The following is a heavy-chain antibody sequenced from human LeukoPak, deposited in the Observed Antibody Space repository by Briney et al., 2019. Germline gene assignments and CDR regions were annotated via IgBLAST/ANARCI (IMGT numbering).Heavy chain of an antibody. J-gene: IGHJ4*02. D-gene: IGHD3-9*01. CDR2: IIPIFGTA. Sequence: SVKVSCKASGYTFTSYGISWVRQAPGQGLEWMGGIIPIFGTANYAQKFQGRVTITTDESTSTAYMELSSLRSEDTAVYYCASTAYILRYFDWLHPRPFDYWGQGTLVTVSS. CDR1: GYTFTSYG. V-gene: IGHV1-69*05. CDR3: ASTAYILRYFDWLHPRPFDY.